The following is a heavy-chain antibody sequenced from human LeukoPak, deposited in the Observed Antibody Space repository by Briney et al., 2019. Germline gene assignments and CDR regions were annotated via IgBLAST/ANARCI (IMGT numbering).Heavy chain of an antibody. Sequence: SETLSLTCTVSGGSISSYYWSWIRQPPGKGLEWIGYIYYKGSTNYNPSLKSRLTISVDTSKNQFSLKLSSVTAADTAVYYCASQYYYDSSGQPYDAFDIWGQGTMVTVSS. CDR1: GGSISSYY. CDR2: IYYKGST. D-gene: IGHD3-22*01. CDR3: ASQYYYDSSGQPYDAFDI. J-gene: IGHJ3*02. V-gene: IGHV4-59*01.